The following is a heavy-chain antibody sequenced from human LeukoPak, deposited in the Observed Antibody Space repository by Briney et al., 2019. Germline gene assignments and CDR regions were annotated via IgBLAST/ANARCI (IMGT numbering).Heavy chain of an antibody. CDR3: ARGMARIHDAFDI. CDR1: GGSISSYY. D-gene: IGHD5-24*01. J-gene: IGHJ3*02. CDR2: IYYSGST. V-gene: IGHV4-59*01. Sequence: ASETLSLTCTVSGGSISSYYWSWIRQPPGKGLEWIGYIYYSGSTNYNPSLKSRVTISVDTSKNQFSLNLSSVTAADTAVYYCARGMARIHDAFDIWGQGTMVTVSS.